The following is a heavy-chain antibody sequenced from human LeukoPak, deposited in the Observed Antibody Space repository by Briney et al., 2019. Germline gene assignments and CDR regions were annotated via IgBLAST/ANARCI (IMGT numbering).Heavy chain of an antibody. CDR1: GGSIRSGGYY. V-gene: IGHV4-31*03. J-gene: IGHJ4*02. D-gene: IGHD3-22*01. Sequence: SETLSLTCIVSGGSIRSGGYYCTWIRQHPGKGLEWIGYIYHSGSTYYNPSLESRVTISVDTSRNQFSLKLNSVTAVDTAVYYCAIDRSGYYHFDYWGQGTLVTVSS. CDR2: IYHSGST. CDR3: AIDRSGYYHFDY.